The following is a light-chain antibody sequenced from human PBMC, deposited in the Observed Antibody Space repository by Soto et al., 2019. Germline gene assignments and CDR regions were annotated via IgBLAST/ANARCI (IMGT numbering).Light chain of an antibody. J-gene: IGLJ2*01. CDR2: DVS. V-gene: IGLV2-14*03. CDR3: CSYTTTSTLVI. Sequence: QSVLTQPASVSGSPGQSITISCTGTSNDVGGYKFVSWYQHHPGKAPKLIIYDVSDRPSGVSNRFSGSKSGNTASLTISGLQTEDEADYYCCSYTTTSTLVIFGGGTKLTVL. CDR1: SNDVGGYKF.